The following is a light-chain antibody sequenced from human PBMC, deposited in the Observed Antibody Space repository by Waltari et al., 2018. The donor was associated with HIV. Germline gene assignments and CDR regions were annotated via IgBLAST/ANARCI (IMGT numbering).Light chain of an antibody. CDR2: DAS. V-gene: IGKV3-11*01. J-gene: IGKJ1*01. CDR3: QQRSNWLET. Sequence: EIVLTQSPATLSLSPGERATLSCRASQSVNNYLAWYQQKPGQAPRLLIYDASNRATGIPARFSGSGSGTDFTLTISRLEPEDFAVYYCQQRSNWLETFGQGTKVEIK. CDR1: QSVNNY.